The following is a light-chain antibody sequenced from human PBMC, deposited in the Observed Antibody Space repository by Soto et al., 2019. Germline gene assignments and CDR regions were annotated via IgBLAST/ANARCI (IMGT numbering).Light chain of an antibody. CDR3: QSYDSSLSGSVV. CDR1: SSNIGAGYD. CDR2: GNS. Sequence: QSVLTQPPSVSGAPGQRVTISCTGSSSNIGAGYDVHWYQQLPGTAPKLLIYGNSNRPSGFPDRFSGSKSGTSASLAITGLQAEDEADYSCQSYDSSLSGSVVFGGGTKGTV. J-gene: IGLJ2*01. V-gene: IGLV1-40*01.